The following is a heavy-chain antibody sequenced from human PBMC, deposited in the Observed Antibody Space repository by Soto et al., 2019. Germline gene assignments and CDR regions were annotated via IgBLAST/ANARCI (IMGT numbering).Heavy chain of an antibody. Sequence: SQTLSLTCAVSGYSISSGYYWGWIRQPPGKGLEWIGYIYYSGSTNYNPSLKSRVTISVDTSKNQFSLKLSSVTAAHTAVYYCAREDILTGYYPTYYFDYWGQGTLVTVSS. CDR1: GYSISSGYY. J-gene: IGHJ4*02. D-gene: IGHD3-9*01. CDR2: IYYSGST. CDR3: AREDILTGYYPTYYFDY. V-gene: IGHV4-61*01.